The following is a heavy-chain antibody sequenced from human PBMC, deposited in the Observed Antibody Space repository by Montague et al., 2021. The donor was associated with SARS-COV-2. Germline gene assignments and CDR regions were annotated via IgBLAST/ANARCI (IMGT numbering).Heavy chain of an antibody. J-gene: IGHJ4*02. Sequence: SETLSLTCTVSGSSVRSGGSYWSWIRQPPGKGLEWIGYIYYSGSTNYNPSLKSRVTISVDTSNNHFSLKLSSVTAADTAMYYCARVSPSITIIVLFFYYFDYWGQGTLVTVSS. CDR1: GSSVRSGGSY. CDR2: IYYSGST. V-gene: IGHV4-61*03. CDR3: ARVSPSITIIVLFFYYFDY. D-gene: IGHD3-10*01.